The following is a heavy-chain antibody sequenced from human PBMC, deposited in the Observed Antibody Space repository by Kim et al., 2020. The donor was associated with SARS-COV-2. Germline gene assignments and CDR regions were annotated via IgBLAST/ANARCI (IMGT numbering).Heavy chain of an antibody. CDR2: ISPDGDIT. CDR1: GFRFNEYA. CDR3: AKDVCSSTSCPYNYYYGLDV. V-gene: IGHV3-43*02. D-gene: IGHD2-2*01. Sequence: GGSLRLSCAASGFRFNEYAMHWVRQVPGKGPEWVSLISPDGDITYYGDSVKGRFTISRDHNKNSLFLQMNSLRTEDTALYFCAKDVCSSTSCPYNYYYGLDVWGQGTTVTVSS. J-gene: IGHJ6*02.